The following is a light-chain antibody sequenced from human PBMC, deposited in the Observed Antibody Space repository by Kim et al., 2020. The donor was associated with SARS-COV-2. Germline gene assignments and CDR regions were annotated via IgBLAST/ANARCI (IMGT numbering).Light chain of an antibody. Sequence: EIVMTQSPATLSVSPGERATLSCRASQSVSSDLAWYQKKPGQAPRLLIYAASIRASGVAARFSGSGSGTEFTLTISSLQSEDVAVYYCQQYYKRPWTFGQGTKVDIK. J-gene: IGKJ1*01. CDR1: QSVSSD. CDR3: QQYYKRPWT. CDR2: AAS. V-gene: IGKV3-15*01.